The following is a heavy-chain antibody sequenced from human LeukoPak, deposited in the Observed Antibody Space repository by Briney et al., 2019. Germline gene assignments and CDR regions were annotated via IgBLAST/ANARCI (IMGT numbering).Heavy chain of an antibody. D-gene: IGHD1-1*01. V-gene: IGHV3-21*01. Sequence: GGSMRLSCADSGVTFSSNRMNWVRQAPGKGLEWVSTIGGSSSSIYYADSVKGRFTISRDNAKNSLYLQMNSLRAEDTAVYYCARENPTEAFEYWGQGTLVTVSS. CDR2: IGGSSSSI. J-gene: IGHJ4*02. CDR1: GVTFSSNR. CDR3: ARENPTEAFEY.